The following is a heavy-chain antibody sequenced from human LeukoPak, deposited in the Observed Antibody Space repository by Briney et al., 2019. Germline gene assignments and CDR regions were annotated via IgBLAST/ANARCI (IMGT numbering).Heavy chain of an antibody. Sequence: GGSLRLSCAASGFTFSSYWMSWVRQAPGKGLEWVANIKQDGSEKYYVDSVKGRFTISRDNSKNTLYLQMNSLRAEDTAVYYCARDLHDGLGTFDYWGQGTLVTVSS. V-gene: IGHV3-7*01. CDR2: IKQDGSEK. CDR3: ARDLHDGLGTFDY. CDR1: GFTFSSYW. J-gene: IGHJ4*02. D-gene: IGHD1-1*01.